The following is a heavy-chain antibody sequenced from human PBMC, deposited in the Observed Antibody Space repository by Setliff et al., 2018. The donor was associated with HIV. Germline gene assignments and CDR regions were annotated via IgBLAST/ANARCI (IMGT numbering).Heavy chain of an antibody. CDR1: GFTFNNNG. V-gene: IGHV3-20*04. D-gene: IGHD3-9*01. J-gene: IGHJ4*02. CDR3: AREPYYDILTGYLDY. CDR2: ITSNGGRT. Sequence: GESLTISCAASGFTFNNNGMSWVRQAPGKGLEWVSGITSNGGRTGYADSVKGRFTISRDNAKNSLYLQMNSLRAEDTALYYCAREPYYDILTGYLDYWGQGALVTVSS.